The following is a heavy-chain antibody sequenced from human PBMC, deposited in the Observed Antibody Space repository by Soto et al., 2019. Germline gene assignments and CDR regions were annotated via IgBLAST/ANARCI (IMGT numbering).Heavy chain of an antibody. CDR1: GFTFSSYA. CDR2: ISGSGGST. D-gene: IGHD6-13*01. V-gene: IGHV3-23*01. Sequence: EVQLLESGGGLVQPGGSLRLSCAASGFTFSSYAMSWVRQAPGKGLEWVSAISGSGGSTYYADSVKGRFTISRDSSKNTLYLQMNSLRAEYTAVYYCAKGRIAAAGKDWYFDLWGRGTLVTVSS. CDR3: AKGRIAAAGKDWYFDL. J-gene: IGHJ2*01.